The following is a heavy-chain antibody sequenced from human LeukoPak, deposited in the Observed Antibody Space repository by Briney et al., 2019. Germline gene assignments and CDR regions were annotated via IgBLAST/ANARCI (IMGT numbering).Heavy chain of an antibody. CDR1: GFIFSTYS. CDR2: ISSSSTYI. Sequence: GGSLRLSCAASGFIFSTYSMNWVRQAPGKGLEWVSSISSSSTYISYADSVRGRFTISRDNAKDSLYLQMNSRRAEDTAVYYCAKKTAVSLLDYWGQGTLVTVSS. V-gene: IGHV3-21*01. D-gene: IGHD6-19*01. J-gene: IGHJ4*02. CDR3: AKKTAVSLLDY.